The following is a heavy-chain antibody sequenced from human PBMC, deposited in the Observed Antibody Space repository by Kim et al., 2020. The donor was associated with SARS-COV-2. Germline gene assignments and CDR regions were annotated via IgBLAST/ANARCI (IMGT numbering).Heavy chain of an antibody. Sequence: GESLKISCKGSGYSFTSYWISWVRQMPGKGLEWMGRIDPSDSYTNYSPSFQGHVTISADKSTSTAYLQWSSLKASDTAMYYCAVYGSGSYNAFDIWGQGTMVTVSS. V-gene: IGHV5-10-1*01. J-gene: IGHJ3*02. CDR3: AVYGSGSYNAFDI. D-gene: IGHD3-10*01. CDR1: GYSFTSYW. CDR2: IDPSDSYT.